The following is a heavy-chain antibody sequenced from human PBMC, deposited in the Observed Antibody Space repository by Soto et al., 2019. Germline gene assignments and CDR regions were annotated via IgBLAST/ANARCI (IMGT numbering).Heavy chain of an antibody. Sequence: PSESLSLTCIVSGASISCFYWRWIRKSAGKGLEWIGRIYATGTTDYNPSLKSRVMMSVDTSKKQFSLKLRSVTAADTAVYYCVRDGTKTLRDWFDPWGQGISVTVSS. CDR1: GASISCFY. V-gene: IGHV4-4*07. CDR3: VRDGTKTLRDWFDP. J-gene: IGHJ5*02. CDR2: IYATGTT. D-gene: IGHD1-1*01.